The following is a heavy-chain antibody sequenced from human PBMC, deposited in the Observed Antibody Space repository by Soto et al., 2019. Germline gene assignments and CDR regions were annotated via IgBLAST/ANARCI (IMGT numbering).Heavy chain of an antibody. J-gene: IGHJ5*02. V-gene: IGHV4-61*01. CDR2: IYYSGST. Sequence: SETLSLTCTVSGGSVSSGSYYWSWIRQPPGKGLEWIGYIYYSGSTNYNPSLKSRVTISVDTSKNQFSLKLSSVTAADTAVYYCARRVAAAGVYNWFDPWGQGTLGTVS. D-gene: IGHD6-13*01. CDR3: ARRVAAAGVYNWFDP. CDR1: GGSVSSGSYY.